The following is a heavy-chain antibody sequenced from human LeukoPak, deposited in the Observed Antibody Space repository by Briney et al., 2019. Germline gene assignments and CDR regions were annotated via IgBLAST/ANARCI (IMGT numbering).Heavy chain of an antibody. V-gene: IGHV4-59*01. D-gene: IGHD3-9*01. Sequence: SETLSLTCTVSGGTISSYYWSWIRQPPGKGLEWIGYIYYSGSTNYNPSLKRRVTTSVDTSKNQFSLELSAMTAADTAVYFCARDLGYDILTGYYYHAGWFDPWGQGTLVTVSS. J-gene: IGHJ5*02. CDR1: GGTISSYY. CDR2: IYYSGST. CDR3: ARDLGYDILTGYYYHAGWFDP.